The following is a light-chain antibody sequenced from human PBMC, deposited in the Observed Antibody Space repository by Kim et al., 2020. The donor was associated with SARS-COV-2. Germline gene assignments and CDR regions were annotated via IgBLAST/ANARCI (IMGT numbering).Light chain of an antibody. CDR1: SSNSGSYD. V-gene: IGLV1-40*01. Sequence: QGVTISCTGSSSNSGSYDVHWYQHLPGTAPTLLIYGDRNRPSGVPDRFSGSKSGTSASLAITGLQADDEADYYCQSYDSSLSDSWVFGGGTQLTVL. CDR2: GDR. J-gene: IGLJ3*02. CDR3: QSYDSSLSDSWV.